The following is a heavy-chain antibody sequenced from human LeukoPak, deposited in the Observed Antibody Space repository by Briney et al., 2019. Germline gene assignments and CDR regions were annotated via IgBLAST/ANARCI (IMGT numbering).Heavy chain of an antibody. CDR2: ISSSRSIM. J-gene: IGHJ4*02. V-gene: IGHV3-48*01. CDR1: GFIFSYYD. Sequence: GGSLRLSCVASGFIFSYYDMDWVRQAPGKGLEWISYISSSRSIMYYADSVLGRFTVSGDNAENTLYLQMNSLRGDDTAVYYCARHNQGSPDYWGQGTLVTVSS. CDR3: ARHNQGSPDY.